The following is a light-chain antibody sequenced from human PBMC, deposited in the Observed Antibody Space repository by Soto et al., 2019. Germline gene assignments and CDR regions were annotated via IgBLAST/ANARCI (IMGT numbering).Light chain of an antibody. V-gene: IGKV1-39*01. Sequence: DIQMTQSPSSLSASVGDRVTITCRASQSISSYLNWYQQKPGKAPKLLIYATSSLQSGVPSRFSGSGSGTDFTLTISSLQPEDFATYYCQKSYSTPPETFGQGTKVEIK. CDR2: ATS. CDR1: QSISSY. J-gene: IGKJ1*01. CDR3: QKSYSTPPET.